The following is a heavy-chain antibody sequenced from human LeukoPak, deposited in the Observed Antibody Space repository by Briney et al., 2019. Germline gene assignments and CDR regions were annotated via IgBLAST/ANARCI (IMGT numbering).Heavy chain of an antibody. CDR1: GGSISSYY. CDR2: ISGSGGST. J-gene: IGHJ4*02. V-gene: IGHV3-23*01. D-gene: IGHD2-2*01. Sequence: ETLSLTCTVSGGSISSYYWSWVRQAPGKGLEWVSAISGSGGSTYYADSVKGRFTISRDNSKNTLYLQMNSLRAEDTAVYYCAKSQLYCSSTSCYPFDYWGQGTLVTVSS. CDR3: AKSQLYCSSTSCYPFDY.